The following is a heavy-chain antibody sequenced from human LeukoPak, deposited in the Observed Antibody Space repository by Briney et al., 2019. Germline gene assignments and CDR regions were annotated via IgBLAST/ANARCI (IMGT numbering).Heavy chain of an antibody. Sequence: ASVKVSCKASGGTFSSYAFSWVRQAPGQGLEWMGRIIPILGIANYAQKFQGRVTITADKSTSTAYMELSSLRSEDTAVYYCARGYGSGSEGAFDPWGQGTLVTVSS. CDR3: ARGYGSGSEGAFDP. V-gene: IGHV1-69*04. CDR2: IIPILGIA. J-gene: IGHJ5*02. D-gene: IGHD3-10*01. CDR1: GGTFSSYA.